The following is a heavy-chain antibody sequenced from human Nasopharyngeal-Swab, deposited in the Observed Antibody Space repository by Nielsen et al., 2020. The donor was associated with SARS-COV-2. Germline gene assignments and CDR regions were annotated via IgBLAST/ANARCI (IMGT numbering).Heavy chain of an antibody. V-gene: IGHV3-23*01. D-gene: IGHD2-2*01. J-gene: IGHJ5*02. CDR2: ISGDGRST. Sequence: VRQAPGKGLEWVAAISGDGRSTYYAESVKGRFTISRDTDKNTLYLEMNNLRADDTALYYCAKGYGVAPTNCFDPWGQGALVTVSS. CDR3: AKGYGVAPTNCFDP.